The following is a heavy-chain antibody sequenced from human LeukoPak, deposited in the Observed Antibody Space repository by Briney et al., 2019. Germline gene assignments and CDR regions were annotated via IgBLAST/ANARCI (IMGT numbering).Heavy chain of an antibody. J-gene: IGHJ4*02. V-gene: IGHV3-53*01. CDR1: GFTVSSNY. D-gene: IGHD1-26*01. Sequence: GGSLRLSCAASGFTVSSNYMSWVHQAPGKGLEWVSVIYSGGSTYYADSVKGRFTISRDNSKNTLYLQMNSLRAEDTAVYYCARDLTGAVFDFWGQGTLVTVSS. CDR3: ARDLTGAVFDF. CDR2: IYSGGST.